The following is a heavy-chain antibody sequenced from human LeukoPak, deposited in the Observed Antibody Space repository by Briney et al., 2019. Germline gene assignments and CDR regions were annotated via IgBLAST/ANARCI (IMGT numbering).Heavy chain of an antibody. V-gene: IGHV3-23*01. D-gene: IGHD5-18*01. CDR3: AKRVRAWIQLWSPHDAFDI. Sequence: PGGSLRLSCAASGFSFSNYGMSWVRQAPGKGLEWVSIISGRGTTTYYADSVKGHFTISRDNPKNTLYLHMSSLRAEDTAVYYCAKRVRAWIQLWSPHDAFDIWGQGTLVTVSS. CDR2: ISGRGTTT. CDR1: GFSFSNYG. J-gene: IGHJ3*02.